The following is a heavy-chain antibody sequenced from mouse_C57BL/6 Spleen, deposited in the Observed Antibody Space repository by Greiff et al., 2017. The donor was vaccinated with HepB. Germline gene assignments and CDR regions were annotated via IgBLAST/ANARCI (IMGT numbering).Heavy chain of an antibody. Sequence: QVTLKECGPGILQSSQTLSLTCSFSGFSLSTSGMGVSWIRQPSGKGLEWLAHIYWDDDKRYNPSLKSRLTISKDTSRNQVFLKITSVDTADTATYYCAQRPGEYDGYFYWYFDVWGTGTTVTVSS. CDR1: GFSLSTSGMG. D-gene: IGHD2-3*01. V-gene: IGHV8-12*01. CDR3: AQRPGEYDGYFYWYFDV. CDR2: IYWDDDK. J-gene: IGHJ1*03.